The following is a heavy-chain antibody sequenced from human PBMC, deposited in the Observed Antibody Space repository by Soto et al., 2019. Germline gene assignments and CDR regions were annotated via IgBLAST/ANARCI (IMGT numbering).Heavy chain of an antibody. V-gene: IGHV3-23*01. CDR1: GFTFSSYA. D-gene: IGHD3-3*01. CDR3: ARDRGGGSIFGGHYGMDV. Sequence: GGSLRRSCAASGFTFSSYAIIFFRHSPFQWLEWVSAISGSGCSTYYADSVKGRFTISRDNAKNSLYLQMSSLRAEDTAVYYCARDRGGGSIFGGHYGMDVWGQGTTVTAP. CDR2: ISGSGCST. J-gene: IGHJ6*02.